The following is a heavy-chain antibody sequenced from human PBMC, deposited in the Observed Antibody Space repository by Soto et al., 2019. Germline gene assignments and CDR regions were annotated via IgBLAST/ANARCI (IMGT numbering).Heavy chain of an antibody. CDR1: GGSISSSSYY. CDR2: IYYSGST. V-gene: IGHV4-39*01. D-gene: IGHD1-26*01. CDR3: ARQVGATNFFDY. Sequence: PSETLSLTCTVSGGSISSSSYYWGWIRQPPGKGLEWIGSIYYSGSTYYNPSLKSRVTISVDTSKSQFSLKLSSVTAADTAVYYCARQVGATNFFDYWGQGTLVTVLL. J-gene: IGHJ4*02.